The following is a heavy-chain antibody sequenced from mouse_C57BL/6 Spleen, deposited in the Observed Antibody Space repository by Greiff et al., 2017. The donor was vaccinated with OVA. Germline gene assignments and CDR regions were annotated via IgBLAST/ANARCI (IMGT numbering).Heavy chain of an antibody. V-gene: IGHV1-64*01. Sequence: QVQLKQPGAELVKPGASVKLSCKASGYTFTSYWMHWVKQRPGQGLEWIGMIHPNSGSTNYNEKFKSKATLTVDKSSSTAYMQLSSLTSEDSAVYYCASPPYYAMDYWGQGTSVTVSS. CDR2: IHPNSGST. CDR3: ASPPYYAMDY. J-gene: IGHJ4*01. CDR1: GYTFTSYW.